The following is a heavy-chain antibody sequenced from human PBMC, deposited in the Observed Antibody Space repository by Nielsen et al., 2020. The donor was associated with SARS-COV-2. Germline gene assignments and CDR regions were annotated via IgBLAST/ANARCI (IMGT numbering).Heavy chain of an antibody. V-gene: IGHV3-30-3*01. D-gene: IGHD2-2*01. CDR2: ISYDGSNK. CDR1: GFTFSSYA. J-gene: IGHJ6*02. Sequence: GESLKISCAASGFTFSSYAMHWVRQAPGKGLEWVAVISYDGSNKYYADSVKGRFTISRDNSKNTLYLQMNSLRAEDTAVYYCAKVIPRGGCSSTSCRRDYYYYYGMDVWGQGTTVTVSS. CDR3: AKVIPRGGCSSTSCRRDYYYYYGMDV.